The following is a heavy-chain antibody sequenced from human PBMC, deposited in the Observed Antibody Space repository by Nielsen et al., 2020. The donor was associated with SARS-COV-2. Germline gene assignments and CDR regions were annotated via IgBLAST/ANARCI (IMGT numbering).Heavy chain of an antibody. CDR3: VRNRGADS. D-gene: IGHD1-14*01. J-gene: IGHJ4*02. CDR1: GYTFTDLW. Sequence: GESLRLSCKASGYTFTDLWIGWVRQMPGKGLEWMGVIYPGDSNTRYSPSFKGQVTISADKSISTAYLQWTSLRASDTAMYYCVRNRGADSWGQGTLVTVSS. V-gene: IGHV5-51*01. CDR2: IYPGDSNT.